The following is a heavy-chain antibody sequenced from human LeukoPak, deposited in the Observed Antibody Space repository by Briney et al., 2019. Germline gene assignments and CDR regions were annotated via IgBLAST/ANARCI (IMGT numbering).Heavy chain of an antibody. CDR2: ISAYNGNT. CDR3: ARVFHDSSGYYPYYFDY. J-gene: IGHJ4*02. Sequence: GASVKVSCKASRGTFSSYAISWVRQAPGQGLEWMGWISAYNGNTNYAQKLQGRVTMTTDTSTSTAYMELRSLRSDDTAVYYCARVFHDSSGYYPYYFDYWGQGTLVPVSS. D-gene: IGHD3-22*01. CDR1: RGTFSSYA. V-gene: IGHV1-18*01.